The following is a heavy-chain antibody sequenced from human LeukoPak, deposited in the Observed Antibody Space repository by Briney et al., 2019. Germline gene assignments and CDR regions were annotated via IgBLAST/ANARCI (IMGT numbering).Heavy chain of an antibody. J-gene: IGHJ4*02. CDR3: ARWCSSTSCHDY. Sequence: ASVKVSCKASGYTFTSYYMHWVRQATGQGLEWMGWMNPNSGNTGYAQRFQGRVTITRNTSISTAYMELSSLRSEDTAVYYCARWCSSTSCHDYWGQGTLVTVSS. V-gene: IGHV1-8*03. CDR2: MNPNSGNT. CDR1: GYTFTSYY. D-gene: IGHD2-2*01.